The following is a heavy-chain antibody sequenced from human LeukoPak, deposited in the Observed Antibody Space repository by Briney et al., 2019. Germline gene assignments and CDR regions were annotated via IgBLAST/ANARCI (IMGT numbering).Heavy chain of an antibody. CDR1: GGTFSSYA. V-gene: IGHV1-69*06. CDR2: IIPIFGTA. Sequence: SVKVSCKASGGTFSSYAISWVRQAPGQGLEWMGGIIPIFGTANYAQKFQGRVTITADKSTSTAYMELSSLKTEDTAVYYCYSLHNYYDSSGYYYELVYWGQGTLVTVSS. CDR3: YSLHNYYDSSGYYYELVY. D-gene: IGHD3-22*01. J-gene: IGHJ4*02.